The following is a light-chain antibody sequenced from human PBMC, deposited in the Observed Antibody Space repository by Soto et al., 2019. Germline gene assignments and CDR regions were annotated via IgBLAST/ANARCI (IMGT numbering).Light chain of an antibody. CDR3: LQHNSHPFT. CDR1: QGIRSD. V-gene: IGKV1-17*01. CDR2: AAS. Sequence: DLQMTQSPSSLSASVGDRVTITCRASQGIRSDLTWYQQKLGKAPKRLITAASSLRSGVPSRFSGSGSGTEFTLTISGLQPEDLATYYCLQHNSHPFTFGGGTKVEIE. J-gene: IGKJ4*01.